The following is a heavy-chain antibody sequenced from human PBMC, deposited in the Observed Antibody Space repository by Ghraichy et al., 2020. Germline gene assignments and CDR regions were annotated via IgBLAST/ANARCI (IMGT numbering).Heavy chain of an antibody. Sequence: GGSLRLSCAASGFTFSTYAMHWVRQAPGKGLDWVAVISYDGSNKNYADSVKGRFSISRDNSKNTLFLQMNSLRTEDAAVYYCARESTSGWYYFDYWGQGTLVTVSS. CDR2: ISYDGSNK. D-gene: IGHD6-19*01. V-gene: IGHV3-30-3*01. CDR1: GFTFSTYA. J-gene: IGHJ4*02. CDR3: ARESTSGWYYFDY.